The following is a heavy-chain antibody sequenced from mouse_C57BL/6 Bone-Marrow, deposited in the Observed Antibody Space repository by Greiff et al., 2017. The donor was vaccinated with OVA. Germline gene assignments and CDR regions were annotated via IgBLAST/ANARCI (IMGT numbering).Heavy chain of an antibody. D-gene: IGHD3-1*01. V-gene: IGHV14-4*01. CDR2: IDPENGDT. CDR3: TNSVGFDY. CDR1: GFNIKDDY. Sequence: VQLKQSGAELVRPGASVKLSCTASGFNIKDDYMHWVKQRPEQGLEWIGWIDPENGDTEYASKFQGKATITADTSSNTAYLQLSSLTSEDTAVYYCTNSVGFDYWGQGTTLTVSS. J-gene: IGHJ2*01.